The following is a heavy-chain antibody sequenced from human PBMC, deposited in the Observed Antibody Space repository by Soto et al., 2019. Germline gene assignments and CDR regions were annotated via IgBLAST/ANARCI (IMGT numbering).Heavy chain of an antibody. CDR1: GFIFSNYA. Sequence: PGGSLRLSCAASGFIFSNYAMSWVRQAPGKGLEWVSAISGNGGDTYYADSVKGRCTISRDNSKNTLYLQMNSLSTDDTAVYYCARDFSTNYQIDYWGQGTLVTVSS. CDR2: ISGNGGDT. CDR3: ARDFSTNYQIDY. D-gene: IGHD2-8*01. J-gene: IGHJ4*02. V-gene: IGHV3-23*01.